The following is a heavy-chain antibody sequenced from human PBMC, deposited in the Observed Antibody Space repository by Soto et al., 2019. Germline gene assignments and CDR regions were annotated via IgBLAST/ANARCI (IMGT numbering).Heavy chain of an antibody. CDR3: ARLAGLNFYYYYYLDV. J-gene: IGHJ6*03. V-gene: IGHV1-18*01. CDR2: ISTYNGNT. Sequence: QVQLVQSGAEVKKPGASVKVSCRTSGYSFTNYAINWVRQAPGQGLEWMGWISTYNGNTEYSQRLQGRVIMTTDTSTNTVYMELRSLRSDDTAVYYCARLAGLNFYYYYYLDVWGKGTTVTVSS. D-gene: IGHD2-21*01. CDR1: GYSFTNYA.